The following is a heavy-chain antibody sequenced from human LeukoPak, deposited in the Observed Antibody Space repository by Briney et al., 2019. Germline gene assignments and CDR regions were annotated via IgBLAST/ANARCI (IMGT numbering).Heavy chain of an antibody. V-gene: IGHV1-2*02. CDR2: INPNSGGT. CDR1: GYTFTGYY. Sequence: ASVKVSCKASGYTFTGYYMHWVRQAPGQGLEWMGWINPNSGGTNYAQKFQGRVTMTTDTSTDTAYMELRGLRSDDTALYFCARSTPKTISGKLHFAMDVWGKGTPVIVSS. CDR3: ARSTPKTISGKLHFAMDV. D-gene: IGHD2-15*01. J-gene: IGHJ6*03.